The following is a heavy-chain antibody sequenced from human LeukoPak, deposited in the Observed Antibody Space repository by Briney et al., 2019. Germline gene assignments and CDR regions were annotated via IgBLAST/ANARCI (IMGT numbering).Heavy chain of an antibody. J-gene: IGHJ6*04. CDR2: INPNSGGP. V-gene: IGHV1-2*02. CDR3: ARVGYCTNGVCYSLDV. CDR1: GYTFTGHY. Sequence: ASVKVSCKASGYTFTGHYTHWVRQAPGQGFEWMGWINPNSGGPNYAQKFQGRVTMTRDTSISTAYMELSGLRSDDTAVYYCARVGYCTNGVCYSLDVWGKGTTVTVSS. D-gene: IGHD2-8*01.